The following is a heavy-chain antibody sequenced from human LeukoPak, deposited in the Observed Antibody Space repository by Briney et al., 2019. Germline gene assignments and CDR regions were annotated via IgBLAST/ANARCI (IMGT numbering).Heavy chain of an antibody. CDR1: GGTFSSYA. J-gene: IGHJ5*02. V-gene: IGHV1-69*04. D-gene: IGHD3-16*02. Sequence: GASVKVSCKASGGTFSSYAISWVRQAPGQGLEWMGRIIPILGIANYAQKFQGRVTITADKSTSTAYMELSSLRSEDTAVYYCARAAYDYVWGSYRLNWFDPWGQGTLVTVSS. CDR3: ARAAYDYVWGSYRLNWFDP. CDR2: IIPILGIA.